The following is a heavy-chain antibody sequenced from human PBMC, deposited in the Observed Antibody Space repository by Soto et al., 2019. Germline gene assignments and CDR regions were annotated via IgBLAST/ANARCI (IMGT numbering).Heavy chain of an antibody. D-gene: IGHD4-17*01. V-gene: IGHV4-34*01. J-gene: IGHJ4*02. Sequence: SETLSLTCAVYGGSFSGYYWSWIRQPPGKGLEWIGEINHSGSTNYNPSLKSRVTISVDTSKNQFSLKLSSVTAADTAVYYCARADRGDYVSHFWGQGILVTVSS. CDR2: INHSGST. CDR1: GGSFSGYY. CDR3: ARADRGDYVSHF.